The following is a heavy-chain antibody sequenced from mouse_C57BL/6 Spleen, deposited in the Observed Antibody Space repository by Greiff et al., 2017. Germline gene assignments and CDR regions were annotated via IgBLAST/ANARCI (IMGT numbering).Heavy chain of an antibody. CDR1: GFTFSSYA. CDR2: ISDGGSYT. V-gene: IGHV5-4*03. D-gene: IGHD4-1*01. J-gene: IGHJ2*01. Sequence: EVMLVESGGGLVKPGGSLKLSCAASGFTFSSYAMSWVRQTPEKRLEWVATISDGGSYTYYPDNVKGRFTISRDNAKNNLYLQMSHLKSEDTAMYYCARGLTGTSYFDYWGQGTTLTVSS. CDR3: ARGLTGTSYFDY.